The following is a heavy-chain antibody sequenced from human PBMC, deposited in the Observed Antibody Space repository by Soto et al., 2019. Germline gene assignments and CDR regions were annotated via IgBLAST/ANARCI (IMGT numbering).Heavy chain of an antibody. V-gene: IGHV3-33*01. CDR1: GFTFSSYG. Sequence: RLSCAASGFTFSSYGMHWVRQAPGKGLEWVAVIWYDGSNKYYADSVKGRFTISRDNSKNTLYLQMNSLRAEDTAVCYCARALHGIAAAGGLDYWGQGTLVTVSS. J-gene: IGHJ4*02. CDR3: ARALHGIAAAGGLDY. CDR2: IWYDGSNK. D-gene: IGHD6-13*01.